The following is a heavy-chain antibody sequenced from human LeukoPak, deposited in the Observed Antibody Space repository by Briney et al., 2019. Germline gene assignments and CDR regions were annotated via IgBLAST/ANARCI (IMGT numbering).Heavy chain of an antibody. J-gene: IGHJ4*02. CDR3: ARDLGYCSGGSCSD. D-gene: IGHD2-15*01. CDR1: GGTFSSYA. Sequence: GASVKVSCKASGGTFSSYAISWVRQAPGQGLEWMGGINPIFGTANYAQKFQGRVTITADESTSTAYMELSSLRSEDTAVYYCARDLGYCSGGSCSDWGQGTLVTVSS. V-gene: IGHV1-69*13. CDR2: INPIFGTA.